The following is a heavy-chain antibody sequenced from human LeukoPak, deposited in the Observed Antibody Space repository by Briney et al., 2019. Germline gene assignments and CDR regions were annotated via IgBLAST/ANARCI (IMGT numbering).Heavy chain of an antibody. CDR3: ASGLELDY. Sequence: GGFLRLSCAASGFTFRSYWMRWVRQAPGKGLEWVANIKQDGSEKNYVDSVKGRFTISRDNAKNSLYLQMNSLRAEDTAVYYCASGLELDYWGQGTLVTVSS. CDR2: IKQDGSEK. V-gene: IGHV3-7*03. J-gene: IGHJ4*02. CDR1: GFTFRSYW.